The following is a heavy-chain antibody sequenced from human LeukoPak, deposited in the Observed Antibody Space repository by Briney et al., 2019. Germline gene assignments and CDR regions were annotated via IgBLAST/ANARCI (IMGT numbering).Heavy chain of an antibody. CDR1: GFIFTKYW. V-gene: IGHV3-7*01. CDR2: IHQDGSEK. Sequence: GGSLRLSCAASGFIFTKYWMHWVRQAPGKGPEWVANIHQDGSEKYYVDSVKGRFTISRDNAKNSLYLQMDSLRAEDTAIYYCARDKVVGATYFDYWGQGTLVTVSS. CDR3: ARDKVVGATYFDY. J-gene: IGHJ4*02. D-gene: IGHD1-26*01.